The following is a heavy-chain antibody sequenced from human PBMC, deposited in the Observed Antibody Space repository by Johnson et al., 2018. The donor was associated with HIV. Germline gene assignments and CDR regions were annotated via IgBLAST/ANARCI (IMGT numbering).Heavy chain of an antibody. CDR2: IYSGGST. Sequence: VQLVESGGDLVQPGGSLRLSCAASGFTVSSNYMSWVRQAPGKGLEWVSVIYSGGSTYYADSVKGRFSISRDNSRNTLYLQMNSLRAEDTAVYYCGKPPSMGADAFDIWGRGTLVTVSS. V-gene: IGHV3-66*02. CDR3: GKPPSMGADAFDI. CDR1: GFTVSSNY. J-gene: IGHJ3*02. D-gene: IGHD3-16*01.